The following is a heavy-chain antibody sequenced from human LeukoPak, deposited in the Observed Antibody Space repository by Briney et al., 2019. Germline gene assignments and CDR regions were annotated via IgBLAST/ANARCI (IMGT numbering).Heavy chain of an antibody. CDR3: ARALAADAFDI. V-gene: IGHV4-30-2*01. J-gene: IGHJ3*02. CDR1: GGSIRGSS. D-gene: IGHD6-13*01. Sequence: TLXLTCTVSGGSIRGSSWSWIRQPPGKGLEWIGYIYHSGSTYYNPSLKSRVTISVDRSKNQFSLKLSSVTAADTAVYYCARALAADAFDIWGQGTMVTVSS. CDR2: IYHSGST.